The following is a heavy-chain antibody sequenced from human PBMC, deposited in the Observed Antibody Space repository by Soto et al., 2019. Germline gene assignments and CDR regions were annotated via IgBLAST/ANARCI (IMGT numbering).Heavy chain of an antibody. J-gene: IGHJ4*02. Sequence: QVQLQQWGAGLLKPSETLSLTCAVYGGSFSGYYWSWIRQPPGKGLEWIGEINHSGSTNYNPSLKSRVTISVDTSKNKFSLKLSSVTAADTAVYYCARAGIAARRVDYWGQGTLVTVSS. D-gene: IGHD6-6*01. V-gene: IGHV4-34*01. CDR3: ARAGIAARRVDY. CDR2: INHSGST. CDR1: GGSFSGYY.